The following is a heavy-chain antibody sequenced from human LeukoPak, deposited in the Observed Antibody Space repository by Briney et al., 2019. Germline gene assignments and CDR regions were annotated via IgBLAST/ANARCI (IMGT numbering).Heavy chain of an antibody. Sequence: SETLSLTCTVSGGSISSSSYYWGWIRQPPGKGLEWIGSIYYSGSTYYNPSLKSRVTISVDTSKNQFSLKLNSVTAADTAVYYCVRSGGYSSSWSLWGQGTLVTVPS. J-gene: IGHJ4*02. CDR1: GGSISSSSYY. D-gene: IGHD6-13*01. CDR2: IYYSGST. V-gene: IGHV4-39*07. CDR3: VRSGGYSSSWSL.